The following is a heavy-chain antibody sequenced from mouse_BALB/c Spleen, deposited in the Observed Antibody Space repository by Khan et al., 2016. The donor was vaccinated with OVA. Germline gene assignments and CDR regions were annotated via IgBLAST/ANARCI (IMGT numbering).Heavy chain of an antibody. CDR3: ARNYDYGEGLAY. CDR2: IWRGGST. J-gene: IGHJ3*01. CDR1: GFSLTSYG. D-gene: IGHD2-4*01. V-gene: IGHV2-2*02. Sequence: VQLQESGPGLVQPSQSLSITCTVSGFSLTSYGVHWVRQSPGKGLEWLGVIWRGGSTDYNAAFISRLNISKENSKSQAFFKMNSRQANDAAIYYCARNYDYGEGLAYWGQGTLVTVSA.